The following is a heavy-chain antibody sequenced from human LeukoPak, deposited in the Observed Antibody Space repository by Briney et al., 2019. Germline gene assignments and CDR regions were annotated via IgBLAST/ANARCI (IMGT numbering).Heavy chain of an antibody. Sequence: PGGSLRLSCAASGFTFSSYAMHGVRQAPGKGLEWVAVISYDGSNKYYADSVKGRFTISRDNSKNTLYLQMNSLRAEDTAVYYCARETVGDGYNAFDYWGQGTLVTVSS. D-gene: IGHD5-24*01. J-gene: IGHJ4*02. CDR1: GFTFSSYA. CDR3: ARETVGDGYNAFDY. V-gene: IGHV3-30*04. CDR2: ISYDGSNK.